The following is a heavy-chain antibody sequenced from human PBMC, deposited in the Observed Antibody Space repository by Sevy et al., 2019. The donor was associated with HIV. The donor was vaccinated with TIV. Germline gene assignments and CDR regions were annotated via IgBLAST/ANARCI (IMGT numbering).Heavy chain of an antibody. Sequence: GGSLRLSGAVSGFTVSNNDMSWVRQAPGRGREGGALLNSRGGTFYADSVKGRFMTSRDNSKNTLYLQMNSLRVEDTAVYYCARPLRSGWSGWGQGTLVTVSS. V-gene: IGHV3-53*01. D-gene: IGHD6-19*01. CDR3: ARPLRSGWSG. CDR2: LNSRGGT. CDR1: GFTVSNND. J-gene: IGHJ4*02.